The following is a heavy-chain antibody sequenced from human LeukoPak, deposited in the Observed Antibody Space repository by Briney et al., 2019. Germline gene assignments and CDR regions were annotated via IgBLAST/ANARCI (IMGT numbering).Heavy chain of an antibody. CDR3: ARHPITRYYDSSGDSAAGPDY. J-gene: IGHJ4*02. D-gene: IGHD3-22*01. Sequence: GESLKISCKGSGYSFATYWIGWVRQMPGKGLEWMGIINPGDSDTTYSPSYQGQVTISADKSISTAYLQWSGLKASDTAMYYCARHPITRYYDSSGDSAAGPDYWGQGTLVTVSS. CDR2: INPGDSDT. CDR1: GYSFATYW. V-gene: IGHV5-51*01.